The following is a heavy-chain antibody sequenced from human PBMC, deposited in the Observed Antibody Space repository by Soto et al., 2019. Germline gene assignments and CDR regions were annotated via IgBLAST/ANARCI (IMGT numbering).Heavy chain of an antibody. D-gene: IGHD2-8*02. J-gene: IGHJ4*02. CDR3: ARGGSYWARRHYFDS. CDR1: GYTFTSYD. CDR2: VTPRNGDT. V-gene: IGHV1-8*02. Sequence: QVQLVQSGAEVKRPGASVKVSCKASGYTFTSYDINWVRQAAGQGPEWMGSVTPRNGDTAFAQKYQGRVTVTSNTSMSTVYMELSNLRSDDTAVYYCARGGSYWARRHYFDSWGQGTLVTVSS.